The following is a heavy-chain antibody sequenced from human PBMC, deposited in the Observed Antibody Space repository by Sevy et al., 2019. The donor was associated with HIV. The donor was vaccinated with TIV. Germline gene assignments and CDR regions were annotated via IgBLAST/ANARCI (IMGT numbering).Heavy chain of an antibody. Sequence: GGSLRLSCAASGFTLSSYSLSSYSMNWVRQAPGKGLEWVSSISSGSSYIFYADSEKGRFTISRDNAKNSLYLQMNSLRAEDTAVYYCARDRGVGTSSFGMDVWGQGTTVTVSS. CDR1: GFTLSSYSLSSYS. J-gene: IGHJ6*02. CDR3: ARDRGVGTSSFGMDV. V-gene: IGHV3-21*01. D-gene: IGHD1-26*01. CDR2: ISSGSSYI.